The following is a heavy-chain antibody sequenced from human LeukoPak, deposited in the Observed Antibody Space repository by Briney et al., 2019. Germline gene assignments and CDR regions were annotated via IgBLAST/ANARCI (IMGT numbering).Heavy chain of an antibody. CDR3: AKTRYSSSWRYYYYYYMDV. CDR1: GYTFTSYG. Sequence: GASVKVSCKASGYTFTSYGISWVRQAPGQGLEWMGWISAYNGNTNYAQKLQGRVTMTTDASTSTAYMELRSLRSDDTAVYYCAKTRYSSSWRYYYYYYMDVWGKGTTVTISS. D-gene: IGHD6-13*01. V-gene: IGHV1-18*01. CDR2: ISAYNGNT. J-gene: IGHJ6*03.